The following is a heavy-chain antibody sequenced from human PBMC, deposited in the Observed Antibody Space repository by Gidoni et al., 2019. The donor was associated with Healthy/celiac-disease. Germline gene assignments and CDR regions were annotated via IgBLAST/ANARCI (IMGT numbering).Heavy chain of an antibody. CDR1: VYSVTSYW. CDR3: ARGATQYNWFDP. Sequence: EVQLAQSGAGVKRPGESLKISCRGSVYSVTSYWIGWVRQMSGKGLEGMGIIYPGDADTRYSPSFQGQVTISADKSISTAYLQWSSLKASDTAMYYCARGATQYNWFDPWGQGTLVTVSS. CDR2: IYPGDADT. V-gene: IGHV5-51*01. J-gene: IGHJ5*02.